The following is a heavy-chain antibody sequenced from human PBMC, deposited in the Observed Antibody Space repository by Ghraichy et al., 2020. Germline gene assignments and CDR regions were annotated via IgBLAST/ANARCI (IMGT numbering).Heavy chain of an antibody. CDR2: INHSGST. Sequence: SETLSLTCAVYGGSFSGYYWSWIRQPPGKGLEWIGEINHSGSTNYNPSLKSRVTISVDTSKNQFSLKLSSVTAADTAVYYCARRGARQYYYYYMDVWGKGTTVTVSS. CDR1: GGSFSGYY. D-gene: IGHD6-6*01. V-gene: IGHV4-34*01. J-gene: IGHJ6*03. CDR3: ARRGARQYYYYYMDV.